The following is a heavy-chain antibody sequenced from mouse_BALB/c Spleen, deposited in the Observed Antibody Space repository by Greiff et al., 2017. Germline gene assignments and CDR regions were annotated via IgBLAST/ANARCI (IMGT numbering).Heavy chain of an antibody. V-gene: IGHV5-17*02. CDR3: ARDGYDDYFDY. J-gene: IGHJ2*01. CDR2: ISSGGSTL. CDR1: GFTFSSFG. Sequence: EVKLVESGGGLVQPGGSRKLSCAASGFTFSSFGMHWVRPAPGKGLEWVAYISSGGSTLYYADTVKGRFTISRDNPKNTLFLQMTSLRSEDTAMYYCARDGYDDYFDYWGQGTTLTGSS. D-gene: IGHD2-2*01.